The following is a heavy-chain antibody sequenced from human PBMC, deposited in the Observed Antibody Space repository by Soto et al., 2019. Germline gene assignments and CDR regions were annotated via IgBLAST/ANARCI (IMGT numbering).Heavy chain of an antibody. CDR3: ARMNYYDTSGYPFDY. Sequence: SETLSLTCTVSGGSVSTNSYSWGWIRQSPGKGLEWIGTIYSSENTYYNPSLLSRVTISVDTSKNEFSLRLSSVTAADTAVYYCARMNYYDTSGYPFDYWGQGTLVTVSS. CDR1: GGSVSTNSYS. V-gene: IGHV4-39*01. J-gene: IGHJ4*02. CDR2: IYSSENT. D-gene: IGHD3-22*01.